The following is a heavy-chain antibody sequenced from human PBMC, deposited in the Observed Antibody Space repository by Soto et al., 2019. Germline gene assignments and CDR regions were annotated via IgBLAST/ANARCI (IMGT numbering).Heavy chain of an antibody. Sequence: PVGSLRLSCAASGFTFDDYTMHWVRQAPGKGLEWVSLISWDGGSTYYADSVKGRFTISRDNSKNSLYLQMNSLRTEDTALYYCAKGRFLEPLPLDYWGQGTLVTVSS. J-gene: IGHJ4*02. V-gene: IGHV3-43*01. CDR2: ISWDGGST. CDR3: AKGRFLEPLPLDY. CDR1: GFTFDDYT. D-gene: IGHD3-3*01.